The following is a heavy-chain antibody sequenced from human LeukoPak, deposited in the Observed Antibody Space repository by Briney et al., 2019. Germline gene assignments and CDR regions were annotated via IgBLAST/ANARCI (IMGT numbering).Heavy chain of an antibody. CDR1: RGTLSNYD. CDR3: ARGMDSAGYSRPRPLANYYYYMDV. CDR2: IIPIFGTA. Sequence: VKVSCKASRGTLSNYDINWVRQAPGQGLEWMGGIIPIFGTANYAQKFQGRVTITADESTSTAYMELSSLRSEDTAVYYCARGMDSAGYSRPRPLANYYYYMDVWGKGTTVTVSS. D-gene: IGHD3-22*01. V-gene: IGHV1-69*01. J-gene: IGHJ6*03.